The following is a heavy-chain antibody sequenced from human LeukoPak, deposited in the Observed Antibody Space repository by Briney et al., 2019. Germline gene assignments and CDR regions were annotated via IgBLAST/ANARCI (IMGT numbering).Heavy chain of an antibody. CDR1: GFTFSSYA. Sequence: GGSLRLSCAASGFTFSSYAMHWVRQAPGKGLEWVAVISYDGSNKYYADSVKGRSTISRDNSKNTLYLQMNSLRAEDTAVYYCARDPRRQDSSGWQPLDYWGQGTLVTVSS. CDR3: ARDPRRQDSSGWQPLDY. V-gene: IGHV3-30*01. CDR2: ISYDGSNK. D-gene: IGHD6-19*01. J-gene: IGHJ4*02.